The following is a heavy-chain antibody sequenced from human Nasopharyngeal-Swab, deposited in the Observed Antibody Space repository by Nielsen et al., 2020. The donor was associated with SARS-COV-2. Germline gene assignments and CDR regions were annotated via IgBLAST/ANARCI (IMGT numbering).Heavy chain of an antibody. Sequence: GESLKISCKGSGYSFTSQWIAWVRQMPGKGLEWMGIIYPGDSDTRISPSFQSQVTISADKSISTAYLQWPSLKASDTAMYYCAKPPTVGAAIDYWGQGTLVIVSS. J-gene: IGHJ4*02. CDR1: GYSFTSQW. CDR3: AKPPTVGAAIDY. V-gene: IGHV5-51*01. CDR2: IYPGDSDT. D-gene: IGHD1-26*01.